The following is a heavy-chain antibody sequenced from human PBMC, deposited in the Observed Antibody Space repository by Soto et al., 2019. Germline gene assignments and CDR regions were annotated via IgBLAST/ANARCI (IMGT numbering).Heavy chain of an antibody. CDR3: ARGPPYQDYGSGSYRFDY. Sequence: QVQLVQSGAEVKKPGASVKVSCKASGYTFTGYYMHWVRQAPGQGLEWMGWINPNSGGTNYAQKFQGWVTMTRDTSISTAYMELSRLRSDDTAVYYCARGPPYQDYGSGSYRFDYWGQGTLVTVSS. D-gene: IGHD3-10*01. CDR1: GYTFTGYY. CDR2: INPNSGGT. V-gene: IGHV1-2*04. J-gene: IGHJ4*02.